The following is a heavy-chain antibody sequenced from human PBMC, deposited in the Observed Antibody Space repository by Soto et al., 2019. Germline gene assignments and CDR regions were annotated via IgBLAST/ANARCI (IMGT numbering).Heavy chain of an antibody. CDR1: GYSFASYW. J-gene: IGHJ6*02. V-gene: IGHV5-51*01. D-gene: IGHD6-6*01. CDR3: ARTRSFTLGFYYDGMDV. Sequence: GESLKISCQGSGYSFASYWIGWVRQMPGKDLEWMGIIYPGDSDTRYSPSFQGQVTISADKSLRTAYLQWTSLEASDTALYYCARTRSFTLGFYYDGMDVWGQGTTVTVSS. CDR2: IYPGDSDT.